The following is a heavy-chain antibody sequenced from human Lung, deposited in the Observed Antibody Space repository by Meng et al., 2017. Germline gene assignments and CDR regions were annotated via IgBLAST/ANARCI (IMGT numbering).Heavy chain of an antibody. CDR1: GFPFDDYA. CDR3: AKVFTMTTNDAFDI. CDR2: ISWNSGSI. Sequence: SLKISCAASGFPFDDYAMHWVRQAPGKGLEWVSGISWNSGSIGYADSVKGRFTISRDNAKNSLYLQMNSLRAEDTALYYCAKVFTMTTNDAFDIWGQGTMVTVSS. D-gene: IGHD3-22*01. V-gene: IGHV3-9*01. J-gene: IGHJ3*02.